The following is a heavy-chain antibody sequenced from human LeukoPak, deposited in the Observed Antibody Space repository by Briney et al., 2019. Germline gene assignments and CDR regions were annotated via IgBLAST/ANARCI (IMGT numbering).Heavy chain of an antibody. Sequence: ASVKVSCEASGYIFTSYAMNWVRQAPGQGLEWMGWINTNTGNPTYAQGFTGRFVFSLDTSVSTAYLQISSLKAEDTAVYYCARDRTRSNWNYWYFDLWGRGTLVTVSS. CDR2: INTNTGNP. D-gene: IGHD1-20*01. V-gene: IGHV7-4-1*02. J-gene: IGHJ2*01. CDR1: GYIFTSYA. CDR3: ARDRTRSNWNYWYFDL.